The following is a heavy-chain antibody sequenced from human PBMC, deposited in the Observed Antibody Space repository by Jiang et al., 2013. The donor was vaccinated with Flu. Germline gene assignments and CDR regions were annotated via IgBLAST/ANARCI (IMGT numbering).Heavy chain of an antibody. CDR3: ARGYDFWSGYYGY. D-gene: IGHD3-3*01. J-gene: IGHJ4*02. CDR2: IYHSGST. V-gene: IGHV4-38-2*02. Sequence: LLKPSETLSLTCTVSGYSISSGYYWGWIRQPPGKGLEWIGSIYHSGSTNYNPSLKSRVTISVDTSKNQFSLKLSSVTAADTAVYYCARGYDFWSGYYGYWGQGTLVTVSS. CDR1: GYSISSGYY.